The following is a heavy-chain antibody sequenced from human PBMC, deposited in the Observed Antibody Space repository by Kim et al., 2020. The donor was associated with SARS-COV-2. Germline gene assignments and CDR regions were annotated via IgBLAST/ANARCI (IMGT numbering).Heavy chain of an antibody. CDR1: GGSFSGYY. CDR3: ARGGGEQLVLSY. V-gene: IGHV4-34*01. CDR2: INHSGST. Sequence: SETLSLTCAVYGGSFSGYYWSWIRQPPGKGLEWIGEINHSGSTNYNPSLKSRVTISVDTSKNQFSLKLSSVTAADTAVYYCARGGGEQLVLSYWGQGTLV. J-gene: IGHJ4*02. D-gene: IGHD6-13*01.